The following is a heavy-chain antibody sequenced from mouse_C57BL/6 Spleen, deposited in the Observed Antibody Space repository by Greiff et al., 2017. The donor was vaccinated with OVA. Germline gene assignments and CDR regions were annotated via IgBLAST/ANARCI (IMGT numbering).Heavy chain of an antibody. J-gene: IGHJ1*03. V-gene: IGHV5-9*01. CDR2: ISGGGGNT. D-gene: IGHD1-2*01. CDR3: ARHERYTTAPWYFDV. Sequence: EVKVVESGGGLVKPGGSLKLSCAASGFTFSSYTMSWVRQTPEKRLEWVATISGGGGNTYYPDSVKGRFTISRDNAKNTLYLQMSSLRSEDTALYYCARHERYTTAPWYFDVWGTGTTVTVSS. CDR1: GFTFSSYT.